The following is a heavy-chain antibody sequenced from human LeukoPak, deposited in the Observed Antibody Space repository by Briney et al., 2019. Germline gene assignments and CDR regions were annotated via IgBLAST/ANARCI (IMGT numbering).Heavy chain of an antibody. CDR3: ARGPLLIQLLFGKNWFDP. Sequence: SETLSLTCAVYGGSFSGYYWSWIRQPPGKGLEWIGEINHSGSTNYNPSLKSRVTISVDTSKNQFSLKLSSVTAADTAVYYCARGPLLIQLLFGKNWFDPWGQGTLVTVSS. D-gene: IGHD5-18*01. CDR2: INHSGST. V-gene: IGHV4-34*01. CDR1: GGSFSGYY. J-gene: IGHJ5*02.